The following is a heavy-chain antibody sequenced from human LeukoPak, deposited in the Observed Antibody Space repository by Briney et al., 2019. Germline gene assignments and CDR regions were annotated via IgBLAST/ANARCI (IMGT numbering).Heavy chain of an antibody. CDR1: EGTFSSYA. CDR3: ARAPRNGTTFDY. Sequence: ASVKVSCKASEGTFSSYAISWVRQAPGKGLEWMRGIIPIFGTANYAQKFKGRVTITTDESTSTAYMGLSSLRSEDTAVYYCARAPRNGTTFDYWGQGTLVTVSS. J-gene: IGHJ4*02. CDR2: IIPIFGTA. D-gene: IGHD1-1*01. V-gene: IGHV1-69*05.